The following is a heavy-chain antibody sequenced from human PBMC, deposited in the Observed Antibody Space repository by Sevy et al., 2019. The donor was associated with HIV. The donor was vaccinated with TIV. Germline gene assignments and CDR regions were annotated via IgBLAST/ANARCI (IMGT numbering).Heavy chain of an antibody. J-gene: IGHJ6*02. CDR3: ARVGRGSGSYPYYYYAMDV. D-gene: IGHD3-10*01. CDR2: LDWDDVK. Sequence: GPTLVKPTQTLTLTCTCSGFSLSTSGMSVTWIRQPPGKALEWLALLDWDDVKYFSTSLKTRLTISKDTSKNHVVLTMTNMDPADTATYYCARVGRGSGSYPYYYYAMDVWGQGTTVTVSS. V-gene: IGHV2-70*01. CDR1: GFSLSTSGMS.